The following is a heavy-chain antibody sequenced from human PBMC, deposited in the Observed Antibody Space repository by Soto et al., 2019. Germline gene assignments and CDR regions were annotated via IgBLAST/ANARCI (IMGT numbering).Heavy chain of an antibody. CDR1: GFSLSNARMG. Sequence: SGPTLVNPTETLTLTCTISGFSLSNARMGVSWIRQPPGKALEWLAHIFSNDEKSYSTSLKSRLTISKDTSKSQVVLTMTNMDPVDTATYYCARSRRDYYDSSGYYDDPWGQGTLVTVSS. CDR2: IFSNDEK. CDR3: ARSRRDYYDSSGYYDDP. J-gene: IGHJ5*02. V-gene: IGHV2-26*03. D-gene: IGHD3-22*01.